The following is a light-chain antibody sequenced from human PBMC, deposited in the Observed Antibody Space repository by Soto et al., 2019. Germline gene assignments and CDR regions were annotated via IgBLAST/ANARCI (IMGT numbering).Light chain of an antibody. CDR2: RNN. CDR3: AAWDDSLSGPV. J-gene: IGLJ3*02. V-gene: IGLV1-47*01. CDR1: SANIGSNF. Sequence: QLVLTQPPSASGTPGQRVTISCSGGSANIGSNFVYWYQQLPGTAPKVLIYRNNKRPSGIPDRFSGSKSGTSASLAISGLRSEDEADYYCAAWDDSLSGPVFGGGTQLTVL.